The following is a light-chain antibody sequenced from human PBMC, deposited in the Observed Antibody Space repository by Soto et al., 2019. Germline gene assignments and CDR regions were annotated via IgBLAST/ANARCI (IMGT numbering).Light chain of an antibody. J-gene: IGKJ5*01. V-gene: IGKV3-20*01. CDR2: DAS. Sequence: EIVLTQSPGTLSLSPGARGTLSCRASQSVSSSYLAWYQQKPGQAPRLLIHDASTRATGIPARFSGSGSGTDFTLTISRLEPEDFAVYYCQHYGSSSSFGQGTRLEI. CDR3: QHYGSSSS. CDR1: QSVSSSY.